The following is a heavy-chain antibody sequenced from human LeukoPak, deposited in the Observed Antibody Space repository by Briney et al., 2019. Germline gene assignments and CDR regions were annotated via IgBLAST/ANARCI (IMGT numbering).Heavy chain of an antibody. Sequence: ASVKVSCKASGYTFTGYYMHWVRQAPGQGLEWMGWINPNSGGTNYAQKFQGRVTITADESTSTAYMELSSLRSEDTAVYYCARDPNYYGSGKGGGYWGQGTLVTVSS. CDR3: ARDPNYYGSGKGGGY. CDR1: GYTFTGYY. D-gene: IGHD3-10*01. CDR2: INPNSGGT. V-gene: IGHV1-2*02. J-gene: IGHJ4*02.